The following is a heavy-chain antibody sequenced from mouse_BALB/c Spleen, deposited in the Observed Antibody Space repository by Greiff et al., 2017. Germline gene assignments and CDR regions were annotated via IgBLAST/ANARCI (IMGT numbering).Heavy chain of an antibody. CDR1: GFSLTSYG. CDR2: IWSGGST. V-gene: IGHV2-2*01. D-gene: IGHD1-1*01. Sequence: VHLVESGPGLVQPSQSLSITCTVSGFSLTSYGVHWVRQSPGKGLEWLGVIWSGGSTDYNAAFISRLSISKDNSKSQVFFKMNSLQTDDTAMYYCAKGDGYYFDYWGQGTTLTVSS. CDR3: AKGDGYYFDY. J-gene: IGHJ2*01.